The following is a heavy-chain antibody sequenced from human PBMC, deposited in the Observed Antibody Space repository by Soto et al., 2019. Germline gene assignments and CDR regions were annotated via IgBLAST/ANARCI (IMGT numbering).Heavy chain of an antibody. CDR2: INSDGSSI. CDR1: GFTLRSYW. Sequence: GGSLRLSCAASGFTLRSYWMHWVRQAPGKGLAWVSRINSDGSSISYADSVKGRFTISRDNAKNTLYLQMKGLRAEDTAVYYCARGFSGLDYWGQGTLVTVSS. V-gene: IGHV3-74*01. D-gene: IGHD6-19*01. CDR3: ARGFSGLDY. J-gene: IGHJ4*02.